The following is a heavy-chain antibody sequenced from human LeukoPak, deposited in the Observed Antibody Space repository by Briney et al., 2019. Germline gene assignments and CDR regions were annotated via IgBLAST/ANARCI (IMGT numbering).Heavy chain of an antibody. V-gene: IGHV3-30*18. CDR2: ISYDGSNK. CDR1: GFTFSRYS. J-gene: IGHJ4*02. CDR3: AKDKGIVVVPAAMGRYYGSGSFALDY. D-gene: IGHD2-2*01. Sequence: PGGSLRLSCVASGFTFSRYSMNWVRQAPGKGLEWVAVISYDGSNKYYADSVKGRFTISRDNSKNTLYLQMNSLRAEDTAVYYCAKDKGIVVVPAAMGRYYGSGSFALDYWGQGTLVTVSS.